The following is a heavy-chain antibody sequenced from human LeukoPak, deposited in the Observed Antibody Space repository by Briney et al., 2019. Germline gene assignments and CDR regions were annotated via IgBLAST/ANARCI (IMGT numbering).Heavy chain of an antibody. CDR1: GFTFSIYA. V-gene: IGHV3-23*01. CDR2: ISGSGGTA. Sequence: PGGSLRLSCAASGFTFSIYAMSWVRQAPGKGLEWVSAISGSGGTAYYAGSVKGRFTISRDNSKNTLYLQMNSLRAEDTAVYYCAKKGYYDGSGYYMYYFDHWGQGTLVTASS. D-gene: IGHD3-22*01. CDR3: AKKGYYDGSGYYMYYFDH. J-gene: IGHJ4*02.